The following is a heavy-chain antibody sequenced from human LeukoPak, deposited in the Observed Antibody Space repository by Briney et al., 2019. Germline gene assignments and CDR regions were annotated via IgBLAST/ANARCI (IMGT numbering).Heavy chain of an antibody. CDR3: ARGLGYCTKGLCPTSWHFDY. J-gene: IGHJ4*02. D-gene: IGHD2-8*01. CDR2: IIPIFGTA. CDR1: GGTFSNYA. Sequence: SVKVSCKASGGTFSNYAISWVRQAPGQGLEWMGRIIPIFGTANYAHKFQGRVTISADKSTSTAYMELSSLRSDDTAVYYCARGLGYCTKGLCPTSWHFDYGGQGPLVTVSS. V-gene: IGHV1-69*06.